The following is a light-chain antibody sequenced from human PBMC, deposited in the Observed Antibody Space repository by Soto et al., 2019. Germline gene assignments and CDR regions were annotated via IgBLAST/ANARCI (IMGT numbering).Light chain of an antibody. CDR1: QRISTY. CDR3: HQTYSIPPT. V-gene: IGKV1-39*01. Sequence: IQMTQSPSSLSESVGDRVTITCRASQRISTYLNWFQQRPGKAPRLLIYAASTLQTGVSSNFSGSASGTDFTLTITSLQPEDFATYFCHQTYSIPPTFGQGTKVEI. CDR2: AAS. J-gene: IGKJ1*01.